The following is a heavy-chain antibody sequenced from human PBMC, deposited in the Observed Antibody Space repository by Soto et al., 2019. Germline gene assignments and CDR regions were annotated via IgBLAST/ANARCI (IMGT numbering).Heavy chain of an antibody. V-gene: IGHV3-30*18. D-gene: IGHD6-13*01. J-gene: IGHJ4*02. CDR2: ISYDGSNQ. CDR1: GFPFSSYG. Sequence: QVELVESGGGVVQPGRSLRLSCAASGFPFSSYGMHWVRQAPGKGLEWVAVISYDGSNQYYADSIKGRFTISRDNSKNTLYLEVNSPRPEDTDVYFWEKSRMGSRWYEGDSWGKGTLVTVSS. CDR3: EKSRMGSRWYEGDS.